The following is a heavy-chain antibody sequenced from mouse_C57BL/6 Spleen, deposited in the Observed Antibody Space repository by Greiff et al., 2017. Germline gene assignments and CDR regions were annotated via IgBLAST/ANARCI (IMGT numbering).Heavy chain of an antibody. Sequence: ESGPGLVKPSQSLSLTCSVTGYSITSGYYWNWIRQFPGNKLEWMGYISYDGSNNYNPSLKNRISITRDTSKNQFFLKLNSVTTEDTATYYCAYYYEGFAYWGQGTLVTVSA. J-gene: IGHJ3*01. CDR2: ISYDGSN. CDR1: GYSITSGYY. D-gene: IGHD1-1*01. CDR3: AYYYEGFAY. V-gene: IGHV3-6*01.